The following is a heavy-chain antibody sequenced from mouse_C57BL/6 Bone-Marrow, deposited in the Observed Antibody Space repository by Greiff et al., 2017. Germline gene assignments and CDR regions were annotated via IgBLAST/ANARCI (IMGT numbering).Heavy chain of an antibody. Sequence: VQGVESGAELVKPGASVKISCKASGYAFSSYWMNWVKQRPGKGLEWIGQIYPGDGDTNYNGKFKGKATLTADKSSSTAYMQLSSLTSEDSAVYFCARRGYDYDGRSFAYWGQGTLVTVSA. CDR3: ARRGYDYDGRSFAY. CDR2: IYPGDGDT. CDR1: GYAFSSYW. J-gene: IGHJ3*01. D-gene: IGHD2-4*01. V-gene: IGHV1-80*01.